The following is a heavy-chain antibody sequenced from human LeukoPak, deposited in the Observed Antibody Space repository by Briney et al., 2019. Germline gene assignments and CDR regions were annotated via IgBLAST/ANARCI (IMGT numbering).Heavy chain of an antibody. J-gene: IGHJ6*02. V-gene: IGHV3-11*01. CDR2: ISSSGSTI. Sequence: GGSLRLSCAASGFTVSDYSMSWVRQAPGKGLEWVSYISSSGSTIYYADSVKGRFTISRDNAKNSLYLQMNSLRAEDTAVYYCARDKYYARASYGMDVWGQGTTVTVSS. D-gene: IGHD1-26*01. CDR1: GFTVSDYS. CDR3: ARDKYYARASYGMDV.